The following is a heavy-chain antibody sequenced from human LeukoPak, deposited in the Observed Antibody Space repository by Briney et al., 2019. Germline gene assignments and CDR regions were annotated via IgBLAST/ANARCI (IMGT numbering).Heavy chain of an antibody. CDR3: AREGCSSTSCYTGYYYYGMDV. Sequence: ASVKVSCKASGYTFNGYSMHWVRQAPGQGLEWMGWINPNSGGPKYAQKFQDRATLTWDTSINTAYMELSRLTSDDTAVYCCAREGCSSTSCYTGYYYYGMDVWGQGTTVTVSS. V-gene: IGHV1-2*02. D-gene: IGHD2-2*02. CDR2: INPNSGGP. J-gene: IGHJ6*02. CDR1: GYTFNGYS.